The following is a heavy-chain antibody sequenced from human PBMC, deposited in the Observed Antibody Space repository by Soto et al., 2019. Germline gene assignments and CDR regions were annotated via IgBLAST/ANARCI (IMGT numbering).Heavy chain of an antibody. Sequence: KPSETLSLTCTVSGGSISSYYWSWIRQPPGKGLEWIGYIYYSGSTNYNPSLKSRVTISVDTSKNQFSLKLSSVTAADTAVYYCARARRKNRSHYGHWYFDLWGRGTLVTVSS. V-gene: IGHV4-59*01. CDR1: GGSISSYY. CDR3: ARARRKNRSHYGHWYFDL. CDR2: IYYSGST. J-gene: IGHJ2*01. D-gene: IGHD3-10*01.